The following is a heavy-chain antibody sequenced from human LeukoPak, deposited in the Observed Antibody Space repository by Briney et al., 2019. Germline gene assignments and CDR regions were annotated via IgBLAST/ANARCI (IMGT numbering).Heavy chain of an antibody. J-gene: IGHJ6*03. CDR1: GGSISSYY. Sequence: PSETLSLTCTVSGGSISSYYWSWIRQPPGKGLEWIGYIYYSGSTNYNPSLKSRVTISVDTSKNQFSLKLSSVTAADTAVYYCARGEGWFGELYYYYYMDVWGKGTTVTISS. CDR3: ARGEGWFGELYYYYYMDV. CDR2: IYYSGST. D-gene: IGHD3-10*01. V-gene: IGHV4-59*01.